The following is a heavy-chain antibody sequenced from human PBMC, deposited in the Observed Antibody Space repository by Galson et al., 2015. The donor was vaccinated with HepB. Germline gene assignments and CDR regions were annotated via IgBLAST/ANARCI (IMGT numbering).Heavy chain of an antibody. CDR1: GFSFTNSW. V-gene: IGHV5-51*01. Sequence: QSGAEVKKPGESLKISCKGFGFSFTNSWISCVRQMPGKGLEWKGIIFPGDSDTRYSPSFQGQVTMSVDKSISTAYLQWSSLKAADTAMYYCARLGGGMTTSLYYYYYMDVWGQGTTVTVSS. D-gene: IGHD3-16*01. J-gene: IGHJ6*03. CDR2: IFPGDSDT. CDR3: ARLGGGMTTSLYYYYYMDV.